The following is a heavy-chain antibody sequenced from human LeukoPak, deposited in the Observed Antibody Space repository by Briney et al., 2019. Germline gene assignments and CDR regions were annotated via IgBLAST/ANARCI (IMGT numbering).Heavy chain of an antibody. CDR1: GGSFSGYY. Sequence: SETLSLTCAVYGGSFSGYYWSWIRQPPGKGLEWIGEINHSGSTNYNPSLKSRVTISVDTSKNQFSLRLSSVTAADTAVYYCARDTYGSCSIYFDYWGQGTLVTVSS. D-gene: IGHD3-10*01. CDR2: INHSGST. V-gene: IGHV4-34*01. J-gene: IGHJ4*02. CDR3: ARDTYGSCSIYFDY.